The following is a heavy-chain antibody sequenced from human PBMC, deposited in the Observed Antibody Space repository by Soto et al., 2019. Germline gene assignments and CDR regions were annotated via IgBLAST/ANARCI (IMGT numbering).Heavy chain of an antibody. CDR3: TRGYSGVSIYAFDI. J-gene: IGHJ3*02. Sequence: EVQLVESGGGLVQPGGSLRLSCAXSGSIFSDHYMDWVRQAPGKGLEWVGRIGKKANNYATEYAASVKGRFTISRDDSKNSLYLQLNSLKAEDTAVYSCTRGYSGVSIYAFDIWGPGTMVTVSS. CDR2: IGKKANNYAT. D-gene: IGHD1-26*01. V-gene: IGHV3-72*01. CDR1: GSIFSDHY.